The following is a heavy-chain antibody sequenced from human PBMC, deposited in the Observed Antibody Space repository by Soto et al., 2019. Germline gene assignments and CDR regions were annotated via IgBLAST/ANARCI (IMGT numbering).Heavy chain of an antibody. CDR2: IYWDDSK. CDR3: APASGWRSRY. CDR1: GFSLTTDRVG. J-gene: IGHJ4*02. Sequence: QITLKESGPSLVKPTQTLTLTCTFSGFSLTTDRVGVCWIRQPPGEALEWLAVIYWDDSKTYRPSLESALTITKHTSKSQVALTMTNMYSLDTATYYFAPASGWRSRYWGLGTQVTVSS. D-gene: IGHD3-3*01. V-gene: IGHV2-5*02.